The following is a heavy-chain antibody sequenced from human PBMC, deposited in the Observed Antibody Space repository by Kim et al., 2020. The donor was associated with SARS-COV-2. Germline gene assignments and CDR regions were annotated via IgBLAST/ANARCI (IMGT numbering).Heavy chain of an antibody. J-gene: IGHJ3*02. CDR2: IYYSGST. V-gene: IGHV4-31*03. CDR3: ARATITMIVVVNAFDI. CDR1: GGSISSGGYY. Sequence: SETLSLTCTVSGGSISSGGYYWSWIRQHPGKGLEWIGYIYYSGSTYYNPSLKSRVTISVDTSKNQFSLKLSSVTAAVAAVYYCARATITMIVVVNAFDIWCQGTMVTVSS. D-gene: IGHD3-22*01.